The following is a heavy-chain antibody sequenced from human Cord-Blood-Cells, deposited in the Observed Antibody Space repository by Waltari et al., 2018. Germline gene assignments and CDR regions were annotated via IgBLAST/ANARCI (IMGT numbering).Heavy chain of an antibody. J-gene: IGHJ4*02. Sequence: EVQLVESGGGLVQPGGSLRLSCAASGFTFSSSWMLWVRQAPGKGLVWVSRINSDGSSTSYADSVKGRFTISRDNAKNTLYLQMNSLRAEDTAVYYCASYDSSGYYFDYWGQGTLVTVSS. V-gene: IGHV3-74*01. CDR1: GFTFSSSW. CDR3: ASYDSSGYYFDY. D-gene: IGHD3-22*01. CDR2: INSDGSST.